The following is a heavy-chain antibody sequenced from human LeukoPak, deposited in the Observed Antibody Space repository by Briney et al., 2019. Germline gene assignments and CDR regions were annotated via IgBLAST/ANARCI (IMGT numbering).Heavy chain of an antibody. J-gene: IGHJ4*02. CDR3: ARDKITGASTNDY. D-gene: IGHD1-14*01. CDR1: GFSFPNYW. Sequence: GGSLRLSCAASGFSFPNYWMSWVRQAPGMGLEWVAIINQDGSERYYVDSVKGRFTVSRDSAKNSLYLQMNSLRVEDTAVYYCARDKITGASTNDYWGQGTLVTVSS. V-gene: IGHV3-7*01. CDR2: INQDGSER.